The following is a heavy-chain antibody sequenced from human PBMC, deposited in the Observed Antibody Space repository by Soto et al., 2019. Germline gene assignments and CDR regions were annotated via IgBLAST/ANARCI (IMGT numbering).Heavy chain of an antibody. V-gene: IGHV4-30-4*01. J-gene: IGHJ5*02. Sequence: SETLSLTCTVSVGSISSGDYYWSWIRQPPGKGLEWIGYISYSGSTYYNPSLKSRVTISVDTSKNQFSLKLSSVTAADTAVYYCARERSDWFDPWGQGTLVTVSS. CDR2: ISYSGST. CDR1: VGSISSGDYY. CDR3: ARERSDWFDP.